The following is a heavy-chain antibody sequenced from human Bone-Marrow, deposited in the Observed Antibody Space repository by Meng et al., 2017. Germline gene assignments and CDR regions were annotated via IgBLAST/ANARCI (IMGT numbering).Heavy chain of an antibody. D-gene: IGHD3-10*01. Sequence: GESLKISCAASGFTFSSYWMSWVRQAPGKGLEWVANIKQDGSEKYYVDSVKGRFTISRDNAKNSLYLQMNSLRAEDTAVYYCARGIRLLWFGELTFDYWGQGTLVTGAS. J-gene: IGHJ4*02. CDR1: GFTFSSYW. CDR3: ARGIRLLWFGELTFDY. V-gene: IGHV3-7*01. CDR2: IKQDGSEK.